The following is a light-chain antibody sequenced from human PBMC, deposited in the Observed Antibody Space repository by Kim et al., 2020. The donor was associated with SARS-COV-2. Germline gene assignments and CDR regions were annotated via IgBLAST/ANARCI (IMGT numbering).Light chain of an antibody. CDR2: GAA. CDR3: QQYASPLIT. Sequence: LAWYQQKPGQAPRLLIYGAANRATGIPDRFSGSGSVKDFSLTISRLEPEDFAVYYCQQYASPLITFGGGTKVDIK. V-gene: IGKV3-20*01. J-gene: IGKJ4*01.